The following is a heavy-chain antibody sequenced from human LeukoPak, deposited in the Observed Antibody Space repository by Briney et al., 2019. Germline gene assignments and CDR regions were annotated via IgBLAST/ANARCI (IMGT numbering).Heavy chain of an antibody. CDR3: ARDRRSDYDSDHDAFDI. V-gene: IGHV4-39*07. Sequence: SETLSLTCTVSGGAISSSSYYWGWIRQPPGKGLEWIGSIYYSGGTSYNPSLKSRVTISVDTSKNQFSLKLSSVTAADTAVYYCARDRRSDYDSDHDAFDIWGQGTMVTVSS. CDR1: GGAISSSSYY. J-gene: IGHJ3*02. D-gene: IGHD3-22*01. CDR2: IYYSGGT.